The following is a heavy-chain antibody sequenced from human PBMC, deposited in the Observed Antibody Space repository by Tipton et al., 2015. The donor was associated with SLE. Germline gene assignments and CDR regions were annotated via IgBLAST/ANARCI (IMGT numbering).Heavy chain of an antibody. Sequence: LRLSCTVSGGSISSSSYYWGWIRQPPGKGLEWIGSIYYSGSTYYNPSLKSRVTIQVDTSKNQFSLKLSSVTAADTAVYYCARELQQLVAFDIWGQGTIVTVSS. J-gene: IGHJ3*02. V-gene: IGHV4-39*07. CDR3: ARELQQLVAFDI. CDR1: GGSISSSSYY. D-gene: IGHD6-6*01. CDR2: IYYSGST.